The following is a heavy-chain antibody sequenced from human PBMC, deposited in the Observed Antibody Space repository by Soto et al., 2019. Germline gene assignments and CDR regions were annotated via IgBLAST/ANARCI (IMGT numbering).Heavy chain of an antibody. CDR1: GYTFTSYG. Sequence: VSVKVSCKASGYTFTSYGSSWVRQAPGQGLEWMGWISAYNGNTNYAQKLQGRVTITRDTSASTAYMELSSLRSEDTAVYYCARTGSSSWFWFDPWGQGTLVTV. CDR2: ISAYNGNT. D-gene: IGHD6-13*01. J-gene: IGHJ5*02. CDR3: ARTGSSSWFWFDP. V-gene: IGHV1-18*01.